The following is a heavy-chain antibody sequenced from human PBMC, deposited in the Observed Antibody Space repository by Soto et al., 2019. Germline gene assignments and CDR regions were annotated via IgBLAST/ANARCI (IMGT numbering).Heavy chain of an antibody. J-gene: IGHJ5*02. CDR3: ARAADSSSGFNPTLAFDP. CDR1: GFTFIRYS. CDR2: ISSSSYI. D-gene: IGHD6-13*01. Sequence: GGALRLSCAASGFTFIRYSMNWVHQAPWKGLEWVSSISSSSYIYYADSVKGRFTISRDNAKNSLYLQMNSLRAEDTAVYYCARAADSSSGFNPTLAFDPWGQGTLVTVSS. V-gene: IGHV3-21*01.